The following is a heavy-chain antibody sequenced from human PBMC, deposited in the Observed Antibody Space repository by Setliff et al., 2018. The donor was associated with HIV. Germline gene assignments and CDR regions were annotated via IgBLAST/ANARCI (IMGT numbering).Heavy chain of an antibody. D-gene: IGHD4-17*01. Sequence: ASVKVSCKASGYTFTNYGITWVRQAPGHGLEWMGWLASYNDDANYAQNPQGRVTMTPDKSTSTAYMELRSLRSDDTAVYYCARGQYGDELFDYWGQGTLVTVSS. CDR2: LASYNDDA. V-gene: IGHV1-18*01. J-gene: IGHJ4*02. CDR3: ARGQYGDELFDY. CDR1: GYTFTNYG.